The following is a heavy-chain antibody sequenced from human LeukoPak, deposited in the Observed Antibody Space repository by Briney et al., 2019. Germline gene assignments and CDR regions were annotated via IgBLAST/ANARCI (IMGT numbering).Heavy chain of an antibody. CDR3: AKDQTPYY. D-gene: IGHD4-23*01. J-gene: IGHJ4*02. CDR2: ISSSSATI. V-gene: IGHV3-48*01. CDR1: GFTFSSYS. Sequence: PGGSLRLSCEASGFTFSSYSMNWVRQAPGKGLEWVSYISSSSATIHYADSVKGRFTISRDNSKNTLYLQMNSLRAEDTAVYYCAKDQTPYYWGQGTLVTVSS.